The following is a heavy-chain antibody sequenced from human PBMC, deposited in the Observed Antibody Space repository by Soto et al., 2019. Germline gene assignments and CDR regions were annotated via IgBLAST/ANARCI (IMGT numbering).Heavy chain of an antibody. V-gene: IGHV3-30*18. CDR1: GFSFSSYG. CDR2: ISYDGSNK. CDR3: AKDTYYHDSSGYYVFDS. Sequence: QVQLVESGGGVVQPGTSLRLSCAASGFSFSSYGMHWVRQTPGKGLEWVAGISYDGSNKYYVDSMKGRLTISRDNSKNTLDLQMNILRAEDTAVYYCAKDTYYHDSSGYYVFDSWGQGTLVTVSS. J-gene: IGHJ4*02. D-gene: IGHD3-22*01.